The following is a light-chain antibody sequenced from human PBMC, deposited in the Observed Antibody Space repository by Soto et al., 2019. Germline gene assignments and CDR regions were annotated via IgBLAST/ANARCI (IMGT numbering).Light chain of an antibody. CDR1: QDITYD. CDR3: LHHNGYPPV. Sequence: DIQMTQSPSSLSASVGDRVTITCRASQDITYDCSWYQQKAGRAPNRLMSLASRMASGVPSWLSGSASGTECTRTTVSLQPEDFATYYCLHHNGYPPVFGQGNKLDIK. CDR2: LAS. V-gene: IGKV1-17*01. J-gene: IGKJ2*01.